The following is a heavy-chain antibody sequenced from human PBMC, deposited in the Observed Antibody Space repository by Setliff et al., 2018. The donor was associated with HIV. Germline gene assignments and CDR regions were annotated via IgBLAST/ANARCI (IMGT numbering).Heavy chain of an antibody. J-gene: IGHJ4*02. CDR1: GYTFTSYG. CDR3: ARDGAFVWGTYRYQGFDH. V-gene: IGHV1-18*01. D-gene: IGHD3-16*02. Sequence: GASVKVSCKASGYTFTSYGISWVRQAPGQGLEWMGWISAYNGNTDYAQKLQGRVTMTTDTSTSTVYMELSSLRSEDTAVFYCARDGAFVWGTYRYQGFDHWGQGTLVTVSS. CDR2: ISAYNGNT.